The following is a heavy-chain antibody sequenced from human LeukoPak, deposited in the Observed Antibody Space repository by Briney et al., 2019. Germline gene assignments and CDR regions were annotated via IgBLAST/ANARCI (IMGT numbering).Heavy chain of an antibody. V-gene: IGHV4-4*07. D-gene: IGHD5-12*01. J-gene: IGHJ4*02. CDR2: FYSRGSA. CDR3: ARVYSGYDLPGSLANYYFDY. Sequence: SETLSLTCTVSGGPISSYCWSWIRQPAGKGLEWIGRFYSRGSADYNPSLKSRVTMSVDTSKNQFSLKLSSVTAADTAVYYCARVYSGYDLPGSLANYYFDYWGQGTLVIVSS. CDR1: GGPISSYC.